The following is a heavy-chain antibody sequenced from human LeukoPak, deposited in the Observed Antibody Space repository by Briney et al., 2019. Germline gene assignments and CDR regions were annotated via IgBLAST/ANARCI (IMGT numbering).Heavy chain of an antibody. J-gene: IGHJ6*03. CDR3: ARALSWTTESYYYMDV. D-gene: IGHD3/OR15-3a*01. CDR1: GYTFSSYD. Sequence: ASVKVSCKAPGYTFSSYDINWVRQATGQGLEWMGWMNPNSGNIGYAQKFQGRVTMTKNTSITTAYMELSSLRSEDTAVYYCARALSWTTESYYYMDVWGKGTTVTVSS. CDR2: MNPNSGNI. V-gene: IGHV1-8*01.